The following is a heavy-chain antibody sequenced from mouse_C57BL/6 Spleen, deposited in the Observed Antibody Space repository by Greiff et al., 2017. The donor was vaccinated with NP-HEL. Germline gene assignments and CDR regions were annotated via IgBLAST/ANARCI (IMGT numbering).Heavy chain of an antibody. V-gene: IGHV5-6*02. D-gene: IGHD4-1*02. J-gene: IGHJ1*03. CDR3: ARPTTGTERYFDV. Sequence: DVMLVESGGDLVKPGGSLKLSCAASGFTFSSYGMSWVRQTPDKRLEWVATISSGGSYTYYPDSVKGRFTISRDNAKNTLYLQMSSLKSEDTAMYYCARPTTGTERYFDVWGTGTTVTVSS. CDR1: GFTFSSYG. CDR2: ISSGGSYT.